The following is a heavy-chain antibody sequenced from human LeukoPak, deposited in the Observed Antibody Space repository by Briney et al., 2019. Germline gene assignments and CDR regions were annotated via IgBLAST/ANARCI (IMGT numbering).Heavy chain of an antibody. CDR2: ISSSGSTI. D-gene: IGHD3-3*01. J-gene: IGHJ6*02. V-gene: IGHV3-11*01. CDR3: ARDPDFWSGPVNYGMDV. CDR1: GFTFSDYY. Sequence: PGGSLRLSCAASGFTFSDYYMSWIRQAPGKGLAWVSYISSSGSTIYYADSVKGRFTISRDNAKNSLYLQMNSLRAEDTAVYYCARDPDFWSGPVNYGMDVWGQGTTVTVS.